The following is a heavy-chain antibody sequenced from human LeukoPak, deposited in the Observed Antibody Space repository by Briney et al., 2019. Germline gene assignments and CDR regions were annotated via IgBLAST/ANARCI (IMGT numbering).Heavy chain of an antibody. J-gene: IGHJ5*02. CDR2: INSDGSEG. Sequence: GGSLRLSCAVSGFTFSGFWMSWSRQAPGKGLEWVASINSDGSEGYYADVVKGRFTISRDNAKNSLYLQINSLRAEDTAGYYCARXKGFWSGYTLSNWFDPWGQGTLVTVSS. D-gene: IGHD3-3*01. V-gene: IGHV3-7*03. CDR3: ARXKGFWSGYTLSNWFDP. CDR1: GFTFSGFW.